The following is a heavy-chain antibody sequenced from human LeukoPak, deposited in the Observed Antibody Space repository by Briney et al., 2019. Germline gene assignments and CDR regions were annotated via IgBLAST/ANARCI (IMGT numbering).Heavy chain of an antibody. CDR2: IYPGDSDT. V-gene: IGHV5-51*01. CDR1: GYSFTSYW. Sequence: GESLKISCKGSGYSFTSYWIGWARQMPGKGLDWMGIIYPGDSDTRYSPSFQSQVTITADKSISTAYLQWSSLKVSDSAMYYCARHKGVSPPDYWGQGTLVTVSS. CDR3: ARHKGVSPPDY. J-gene: IGHJ4*02.